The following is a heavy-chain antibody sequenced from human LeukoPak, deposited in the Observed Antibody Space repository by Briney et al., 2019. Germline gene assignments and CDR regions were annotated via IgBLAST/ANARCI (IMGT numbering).Heavy chain of an antibody. Sequence: PETLSLTCTVSRGSLTSYYWSCLRHPPRKGLEWIGRTYYSSSINYNPSLKNRVIISLDMSKNQISLKLRSVTAADTAVYYCARAPMTTSPLFDYWGQGTLVTVYS. J-gene: IGHJ4*02. V-gene: IGHV4-59*01. CDR1: RGSLTSYY. CDR2: TYYSSSI. D-gene: IGHD4-11*01. CDR3: ARAPMTTSPLFDY.